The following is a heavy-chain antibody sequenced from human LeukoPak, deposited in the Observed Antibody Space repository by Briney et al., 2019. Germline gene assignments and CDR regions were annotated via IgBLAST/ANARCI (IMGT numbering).Heavy chain of an antibody. CDR2: IGGSGDIT. D-gene: IGHD2-21*02. J-gene: IGHJ4*02. CDR1: GFTLSSYA. CDR3: GRDGVPPCGADCPAFDY. V-gene: IGHV3-23*01. Sequence: GGSLRLSCAASGFTLSSYAMSWVRQAPGKGLEWVSGIGGSGDITYYADSVKGRFTISRDNSKNALYLQMNSLRAEDTAVYYCGRDGVPPCGADCPAFDYWGQGTLVTVSS.